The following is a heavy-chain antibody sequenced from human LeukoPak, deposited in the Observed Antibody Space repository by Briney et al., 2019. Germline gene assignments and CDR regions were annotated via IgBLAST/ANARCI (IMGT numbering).Heavy chain of an antibody. CDR2: ISSSGSTI. V-gene: IGHV3-48*03. J-gene: IGHJ6*03. Sequence: PGGSLRLSCAASGFTFSSYEMNWVRQAPGKGLEWVSYISSSGSTIYYADSVKGRFTISRDNAKNSLYLQMNSLRAEDTAVYYCARYSSGWYFSLSYYYYMDVWGKGTTVTVSS. CDR1: GFTFSSYE. D-gene: IGHD6-19*01. CDR3: ARYSSGWYFSLSYYYYMDV.